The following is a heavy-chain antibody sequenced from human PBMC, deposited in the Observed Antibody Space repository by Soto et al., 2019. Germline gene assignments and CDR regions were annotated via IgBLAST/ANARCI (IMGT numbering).Heavy chain of an antibody. J-gene: IGHJ6*03. Sequence: QVQLVQSGAEVKKPGSSVKVSCEASGGRFTSYIFTWVRQAPGQGLEWMGRSIPIQGTADYALKFQDRVTMTADKSTNTVHMEMRSLRPDVTAVYYCAKSLVFVDHGYMDVWGKGTTVTVSS. CDR1: GGRFTSYI. CDR3: AKSLVFVDHGYMDV. CDR2: SIPIQGTA. V-gene: IGHV1-69*08. D-gene: IGHD2-21*01.